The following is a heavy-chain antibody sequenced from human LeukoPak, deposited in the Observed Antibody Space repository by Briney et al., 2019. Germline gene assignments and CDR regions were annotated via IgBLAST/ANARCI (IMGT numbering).Heavy chain of an antibody. CDR3: AREYNWNVDY. Sequence: GSLRLSCTASGFTFSSYAMHWVRQAPGKGLEWVAVISYDGSNKYYADSVKGRFTISRDNSKNTLYLQMNSLRAEDTAVYYCAREYNWNVDYWGQGTLVTVSS. CDR2: ISYDGSNK. V-gene: IGHV3-30-3*01. J-gene: IGHJ4*02. D-gene: IGHD1-20*01. CDR1: GFTFSSYA.